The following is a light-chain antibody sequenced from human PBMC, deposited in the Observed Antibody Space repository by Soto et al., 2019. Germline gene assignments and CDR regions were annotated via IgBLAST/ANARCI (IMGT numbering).Light chain of an antibody. CDR2: EVN. J-gene: IGLJ1*01. Sequence: QSALTQPPSASGSPGQSATISCTGTSSDVGGYNLVSWYQQHPGKAPQLMIYEVNKRPSGVPDRFSGSKSGNTASLTVSGLQAEDEADYYCCSYADNNTYVFATGTKVTAL. CDR1: SSDVGGYNL. CDR3: CSYADNNTYV. V-gene: IGLV2-8*01.